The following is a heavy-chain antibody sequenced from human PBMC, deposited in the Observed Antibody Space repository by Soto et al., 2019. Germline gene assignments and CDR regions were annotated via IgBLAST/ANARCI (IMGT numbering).Heavy chain of an antibody. CDR2: ISGSGGST. CDR3: ARDYSSSWYRWFNP. CDR1: GFTFSSYA. V-gene: IGHV3-23*01. D-gene: IGHD6-13*01. Sequence: PGGSLRLSCAASGFTFSSYAMSWVRQAPGKGLEWVSAISGSGGSTYYADSVKGRFTISRDNSKNTLYLQMNSLRAEDTAVYYCARDYSSSWYRWFNPWGQGTLVTVSS. J-gene: IGHJ5*02.